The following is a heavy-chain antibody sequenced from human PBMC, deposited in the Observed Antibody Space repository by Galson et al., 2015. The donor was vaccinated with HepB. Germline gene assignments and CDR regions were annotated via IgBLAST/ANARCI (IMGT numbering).Heavy chain of an antibody. V-gene: IGHV4-59*01. J-gene: IGHJ4*02. CDR1: GASISSYY. D-gene: IGHD6-6*01. CDR3: ARVYDSSSADLDY. Sequence: ATLSLTCTVSGASISSYYWDWIRQPPGKGLEWIGYISYSGSPNYNPSLKSRVTISINTSKNQFSLNLSSVTAADTAVYCCARVYDSSSADLDYWDQGTLVTVSS. CDR2: ISYSGSP.